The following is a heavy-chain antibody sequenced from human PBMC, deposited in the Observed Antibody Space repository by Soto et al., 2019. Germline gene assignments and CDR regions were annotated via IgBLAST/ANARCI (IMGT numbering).Heavy chain of an antibody. CDR2: ISPYNGNT. V-gene: IGHV1-18*04. CDR3: AREGGVWGSFRYFDY. D-gene: IGHD3-16*02. Sequence: QVQLVQSGVEVQKPGASVKVSCKASGYTFSSYVINWLRQAPGQGLELMGWISPYNGNTNYGQNLQGRVTMTTDTSTSIVDMELRSLRSDDTAVYYCAREGGVWGSFRYFDYWGQGTLVTVSP. CDR1: GYTFSSYV. J-gene: IGHJ4*02.